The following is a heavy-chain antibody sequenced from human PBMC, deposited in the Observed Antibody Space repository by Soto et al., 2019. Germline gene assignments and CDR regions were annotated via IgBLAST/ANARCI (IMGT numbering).Heavy chain of an antibody. D-gene: IGHD6-19*01. J-gene: IGHJ5*02. Sequence: QVQLQESGPALVKPSQTLSLTCTVSGGSINSGDYYWSWVRQVPGKGLEWIGFISYSGNTHYNPSLESRVTISKDTSKNQFSLRLNSMTAADSAVYYCAREVSPNSRGWYTVLVRWFDPWGQGTLVTVSS. CDR2: ISYSGNT. CDR1: GGSINSGDYY. CDR3: AREVSPNSRGWYTVLVRWFDP. V-gene: IGHV4-31*03.